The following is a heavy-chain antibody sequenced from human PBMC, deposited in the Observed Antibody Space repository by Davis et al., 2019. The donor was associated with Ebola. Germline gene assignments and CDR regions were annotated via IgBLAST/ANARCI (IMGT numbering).Heavy chain of an antibody. CDR3: ARGGDIVVVVAATSGPHYYYGMDV. Sequence: ASSVKVSCKASGYTFTSYGISWVRQAPGQGLEWMGWISAYNGNTNYAQKLQGRVTMTTDTSTSTAYMELRSLRSDDTAVYYCARGGDIVVVVAATSGPHYYYGMDVWGQGTTVTVSS. CDR1: GYTFTSYG. V-gene: IGHV1-18*01. CDR2: ISAYNGNT. J-gene: IGHJ6*02. D-gene: IGHD2-15*01.